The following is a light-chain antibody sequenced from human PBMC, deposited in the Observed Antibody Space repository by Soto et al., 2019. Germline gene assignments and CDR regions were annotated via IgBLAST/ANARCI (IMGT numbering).Light chain of an antibody. CDR1: SSDIGRYDY. Sequence: QSALTQPASMSGSPGQSITISCTGTSSDIGRYDYVSWYQQLPGKAPKLIIYRVINRPSGVSDRFSGSKSGNTAFLTISGLQAEDEADYYCCSYAGSGTDNYVFGSGTKLTVL. CDR2: RVI. CDR3: CSYAGSGTDNYV. J-gene: IGLJ1*01. V-gene: IGLV2-14*03.